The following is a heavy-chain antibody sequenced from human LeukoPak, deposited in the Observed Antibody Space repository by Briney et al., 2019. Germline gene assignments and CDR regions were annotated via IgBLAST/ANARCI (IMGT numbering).Heavy chain of an antibody. V-gene: IGHV1-46*01. J-gene: IGHJ4*02. D-gene: IGHD3-22*01. CDR2: INPSGGST. Sequence: ASVKVSCKASGYTFTSYYMHWVRQAPGQGLEWMGIINPSGGSTSYAQKFQGRVTMTRDTSTSTVYMELSSLRSEDTAAYYCGRADNYYDSSGYIDYWGQGTLVTVSS. CDR3: GRADNYYDSSGYIDY. CDR1: GYTFTSYY.